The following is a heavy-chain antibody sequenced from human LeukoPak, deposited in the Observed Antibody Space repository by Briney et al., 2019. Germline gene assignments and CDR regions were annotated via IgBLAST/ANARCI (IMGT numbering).Heavy chain of an antibody. Sequence: GGSLRLSCAASGFSFSSYAMSWVRQAPGKGLKWVSAITNSGHNTEYADSVKGRFTISRDDSKNTLYLQMNSLKTEDMAVYYCTGGAEVGIGAFDIWGQGTLVTVSS. D-gene: IGHD6-13*01. CDR1: GFSFSSYA. CDR2: ITNSGHNT. J-gene: IGHJ3*02. CDR3: TGGAEVGIGAFDI. V-gene: IGHV3-23*01.